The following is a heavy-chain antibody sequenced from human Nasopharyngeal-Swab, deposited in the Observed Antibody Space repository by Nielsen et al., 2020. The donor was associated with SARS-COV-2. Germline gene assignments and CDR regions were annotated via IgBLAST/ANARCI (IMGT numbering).Heavy chain of an antibody. CDR1: GFTFDDYA. J-gene: IGHJ3*02. CDR2: ISWNSGSI. V-gene: IGHV3-9*01. Sequence: GGSLRLSCAASGFTFDDYAMHWVRQAPGKGLEWVSGISWNSGSIGYADSVKGRFTISRDNAKNSLYLQMNSLRAEDTALYYCAKDNEVVAATATWTFDIWSQGTMVTVSS. D-gene: IGHD2-15*01. CDR3: AKDNEVVAATATWTFDI.